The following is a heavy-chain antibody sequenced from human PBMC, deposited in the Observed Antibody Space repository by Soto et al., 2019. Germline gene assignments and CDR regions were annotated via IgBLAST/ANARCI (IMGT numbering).Heavy chain of an antibody. CDR3: ARVHSSGWYPLYYYGMDV. V-gene: IGHV1-8*01. CDR1: GYTFTSYD. D-gene: IGHD6-19*01. J-gene: IGHJ6*02. CDR2: MNPNSGNT. Sequence: QVQLVQSGAEVKKPGASVKVSCKASGYTFTSYDINWVRQATGQGLEWMGWMNPNSGNTGYAQKFQGRVTMTSNTSISTAYMELSSLRSEDTAVYYCARVHSSGWYPLYYYGMDVWGQGTTVTVSS.